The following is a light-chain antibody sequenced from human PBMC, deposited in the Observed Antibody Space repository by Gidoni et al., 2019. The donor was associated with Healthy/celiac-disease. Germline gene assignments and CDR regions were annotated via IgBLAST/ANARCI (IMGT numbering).Light chain of an antibody. Sequence: DIQLTQSPSFLSASVGDSVTITCRASQGISSYLAWYQQKPGKAPKLLIYAASTLQSGVPSRFSGSGSGTEFTLTISSLQPEDFATYYCQQLNSYPGFTFGPGTKVDIK. V-gene: IGKV1-9*01. CDR3: QQLNSYPGFT. CDR2: AAS. CDR1: QGISSY. J-gene: IGKJ3*01.